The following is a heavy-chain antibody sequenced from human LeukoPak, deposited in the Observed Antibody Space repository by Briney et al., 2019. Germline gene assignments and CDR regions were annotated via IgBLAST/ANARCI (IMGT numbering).Heavy chain of an antibody. D-gene: IGHD1-1*01. CDR3: ASGYKNIPFDI. CDR1: GGSISSTTYY. CDR2: IYYSGST. J-gene: IGHJ3*02. V-gene: IGHV4-39*01. Sequence: SETLSLTCTVSGGSISSTTYYWGWIRQPPGKGLDWIGNIYYSGSTYYNPSLKSRVTISVDTSKNQFSLKLSSVTAADTAVYYCASGYKNIPFDIWGQGTMVTVSS.